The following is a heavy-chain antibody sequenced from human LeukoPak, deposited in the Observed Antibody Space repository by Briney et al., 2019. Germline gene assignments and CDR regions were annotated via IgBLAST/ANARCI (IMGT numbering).Heavy chain of an antibody. CDR1: GFTFSSYG. Sequence: GGSLRLSCAASGFTFSSYGMHWVRQAPGKGLEWVASISYDRSNKYYADSVKDRFTISRDNSKTTLYLQINSLRAEDTDVYYCERDSGGSMIVVAFVYWGDGTLVTASS. V-gene: IGHV3-30*19. J-gene: IGHJ4*01. CDR2: ISYDRSNK. CDR3: ERDSGGSMIVVAFVY. D-gene: IGHD3-22*01.